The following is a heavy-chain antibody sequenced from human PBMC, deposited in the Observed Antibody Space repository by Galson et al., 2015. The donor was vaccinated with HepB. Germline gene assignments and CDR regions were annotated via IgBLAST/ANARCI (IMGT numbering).Heavy chain of an antibody. CDR2: IYNSGST. Sequence: SETLSLTCTVSGGSISTSTYSWGWIRQAPGKGLEWIGYIYNSGSTNYNPSLKSRVTISVDTAKNQFSLKLRSVTAADTAVYYCTRDMRPFTSGWRAFDTWGQGTMVTVSS. CDR1: GGSISTSTYS. CDR3: TRDMRPFTSGWRAFDT. D-gene: IGHD6-19*01. V-gene: IGHV4-61*01. J-gene: IGHJ3*02.